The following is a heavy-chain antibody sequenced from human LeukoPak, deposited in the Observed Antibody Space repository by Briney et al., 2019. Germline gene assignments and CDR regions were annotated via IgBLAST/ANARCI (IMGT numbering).Heavy chain of an antibody. D-gene: IGHD6-13*01. CDR1: GFTFSRSA. Sequence: GGSLRLSCAASGFTFSRSAMTWVRQTPGKGLDWVSSISSSGNAYYADSVKGRFTISRDNSKNMLYLQMNSLRAEDTAVYYCVKGRISEDGLDFWGQGTLVTVSS. J-gene: IGHJ4*02. CDR2: ISSSGNA. V-gene: IGHV3-23*01. CDR3: VKGRISEDGLDF.